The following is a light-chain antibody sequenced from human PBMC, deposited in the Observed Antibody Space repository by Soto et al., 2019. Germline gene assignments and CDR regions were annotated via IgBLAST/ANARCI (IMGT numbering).Light chain of an antibody. V-gene: IGKV1-5*03. CDR1: QSISSW. CDR2: NAS. CDR3: QQYDRFPYT. Sequence: DIQMTQSPSTLSASVGDTVTITCRASQSISSWLAWYQQKPGQAPKLLIHNASTLESGVPSRFSGSGSGTEFTLTISSLQPDDFATFYCQQYDRFPYTFGQGTKLEIK. J-gene: IGKJ2*01.